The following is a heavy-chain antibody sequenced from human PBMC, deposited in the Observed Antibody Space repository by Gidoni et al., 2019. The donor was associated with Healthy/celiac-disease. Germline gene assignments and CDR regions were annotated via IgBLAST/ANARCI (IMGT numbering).Heavy chain of an antibody. CDR2: ISWNSGSI. J-gene: IGHJ6*02. V-gene: IGHV3-9*01. D-gene: IGHD4-17*01. CDR1: GCTCDEYA. CDR3: AKDSMDYGGNPDYGMDV. Sequence: EGQLVESGGGWVQPGRSLRLSGEASGCTCDEYAMPWVRQAPGKGLELVSGISWNSGSIGYADSVKGRFTISRDNAKNSLYLQMNSLRAEDTALYYCAKDSMDYGGNPDYGMDVWGQGTTVTVSS.